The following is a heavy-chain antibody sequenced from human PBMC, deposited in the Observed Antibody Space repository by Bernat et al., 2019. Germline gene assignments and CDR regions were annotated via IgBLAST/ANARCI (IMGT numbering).Heavy chain of an antibody. V-gene: IGHV1-2*04. D-gene: IGHD3-16*01. CDR1: GYTFTGYY. Sequence: QVQLVQSGAEVKKPGASVKVSCKASGYTFTGYYMHWVRQAPGQGLEWMGWINPNSGGTNYAQKFQDWVTRARDTAIRPANMGRGRLSSDDAAVYYGASGAGGVGGYYFDYWGQGTLVTVSS. CDR2: INPNSGGT. CDR3: ASGAGGVGGYYFDY. J-gene: IGHJ4*02.